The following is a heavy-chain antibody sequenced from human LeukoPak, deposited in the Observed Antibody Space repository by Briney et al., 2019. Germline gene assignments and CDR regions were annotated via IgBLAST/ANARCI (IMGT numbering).Heavy chain of an antibody. V-gene: IGHV1-18*01. CDR1: GYTFTSYG. J-gene: IGHJ4*02. CDR3: ARGHVDTAMVSDY. CDR2: ISAYNGNT. Sequence: GASVKVSCKASGYTFTSYGISWVRQAPGQGLEWMGWISAYNGNTNYAQKFQGRVTMTRDTSISTAYMELSRLRSDDTAVYYCARGHVDTAMVSDYWGQGTLVTVSS. D-gene: IGHD5-18*01.